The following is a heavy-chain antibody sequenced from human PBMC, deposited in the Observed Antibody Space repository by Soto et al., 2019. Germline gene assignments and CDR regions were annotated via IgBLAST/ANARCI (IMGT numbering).Heavy chain of an antibody. D-gene: IGHD1-1*01. CDR1: GFTFSAYW. CDR2: ISDDGSTA. CDR3: ARGPRVSSTGTGAH. J-gene: IGHJ4*02. Sequence: PGGSLRLSCAVSGFTFSAYWMHWVRQVPGKGLTWVSRISDDGSTATYADSVKGRFVISRDNAKNSLYLEMNTLRVDDSGLYYCARGPRVSSTGTGAHWGRGILVTVSS. V-gene: IGHV3-74*01.